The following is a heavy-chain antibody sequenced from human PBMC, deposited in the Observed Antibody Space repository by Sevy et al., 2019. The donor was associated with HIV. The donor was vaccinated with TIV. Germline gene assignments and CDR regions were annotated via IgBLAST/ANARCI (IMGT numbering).Heavy chain of an antibody. CDR2: IDHSGST. V-gene: IGHV4-38-2*01. CDR1: GYSVSSGYY. Sequence: SETLSLTCADSGYSVSSGYYWGWLRQPPGKGLEWIGSIDHSGSTYYNPSLKSRVTISVDTSKNQFSLKLSSVTAADTAVYYSVSFGRLLIISGDAFEIWGQGTMVTVSS. D-gene: IGHD3-9*01. CDR3: VSFGRLLIISGDAFEI. J-gene: IGHJ3*02.